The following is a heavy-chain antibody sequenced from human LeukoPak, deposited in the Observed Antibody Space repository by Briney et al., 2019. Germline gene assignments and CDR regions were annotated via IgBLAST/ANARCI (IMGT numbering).Heavy chain of an antibody. J-gene: IGHJ4*02. CDR1: GFTFSDFG. CDR2: IRSKTDGGTA. CDR3: TTDPYSVPGYFDC. Sequence: PGGSLRLSCAGSGFTFSDFGLHWVRQAPGKGLEWVGRIRSKTDGGTADYAAPVKGRFTISRDDSKDTLFLQMNSLKTEDTAVYYCTTDPYSVPGYFDCWGQGTLVTVSS. V-gene: IGHV3-15*01. D-gene: IGHD6-13*01.